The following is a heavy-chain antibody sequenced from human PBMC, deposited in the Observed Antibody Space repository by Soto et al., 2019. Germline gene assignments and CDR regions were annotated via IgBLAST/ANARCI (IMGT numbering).Heavy chain of an antibody. Sequence: XSVKVSCKASGYTFTCYYMHWVRQAPGQGLEWMGWINPNSGGTNYAQKFQGWVTMTRDTSISTAYMELSRLRSDDTAVYYCARGLRSRGYSYGYYYYYGMDAWGQGTTVTVSS. D-gene: IGHD5-18*01. CDR2: INPNSGGT. CDR1: GYTFTCYY. J-gene: IGHJ6*02. CDR3: ARGLRSRGYSYGYYYYYGMDA. V-gene: IGHV1-2*04.